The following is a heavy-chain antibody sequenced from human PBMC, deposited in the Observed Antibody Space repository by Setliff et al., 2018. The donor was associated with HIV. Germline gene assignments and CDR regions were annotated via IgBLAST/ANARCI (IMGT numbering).Heavy chain of an antibody. J-gene: IGHJ3*01. V-gene: IGHV1-69-2*01. D-gene: IGHD2-8*02. CDR1: GYTFTDYF. Sequence: ASVKVSCKASGYTFTDYFMHWVRQAPGRGLEWMGRIDPEDGERMFAEKFQGRVTIAADTSTDTAYMELSSLRSEDTAVYYCATGSYGATWYGTGGFDVWGQGTLVTVSS. CDR2: IDPEDGER. CDR3: ATGSYGATWYGTGGFDV.